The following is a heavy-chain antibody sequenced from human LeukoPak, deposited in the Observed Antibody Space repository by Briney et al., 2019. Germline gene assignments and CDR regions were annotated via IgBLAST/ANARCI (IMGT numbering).Heavy chain of an antibody. Sequence: HPGGSLRLSCAASGFPFSSYDMSWARQAPGKGLEWVSTIFGSGIRTDYADSVKGRFINSRDNSKNTLYLQMNSLRAEDTAVYYCARVSGRSFDYWGQGTLVTVSS. CDR2: IFGSGIRT. CDR1: GFPFSSYD. CDR3: ARVSGRSFDY. D-gene: IGHD5/OR15-5a*01. J-gene: IGHJ4*02. V-gene: IGHV3-23*01.